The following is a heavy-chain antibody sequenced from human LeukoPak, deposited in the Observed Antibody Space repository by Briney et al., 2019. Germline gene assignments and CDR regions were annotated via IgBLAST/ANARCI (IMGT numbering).Heavy chain of an antibody. CDR3: ASDRVIAVAGIYYFDY. CDR2: IKQDGSEK. Sequence: GGSLRLSCAASGFTFSSYWMSWVRQAPGKGLEWVANIKQDGSEKYYVDSVKGRFTISRDNAKNSLYLQMNSLRAEDTAVYYCASDRVIAVAGIYYFDYWGQGTLVTVSS. CDR1: GFTFSSYW. V-gene: IGHV3-7*01. J-gene: IGHJ4*02. D-gene: IGHD6-19*01.